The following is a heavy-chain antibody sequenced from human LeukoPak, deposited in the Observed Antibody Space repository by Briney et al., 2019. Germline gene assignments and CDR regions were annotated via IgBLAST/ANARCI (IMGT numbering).Heavy chain of an antibody. V-gene: IGHV1-46*01. D-gene: IGHD3-22*01. CDR3: ARAYYDSSGHPYFQH. CDR1: GYTFTSYY. Sequence: ASVKVSCKASGYTFTSYYMHWVRQAPGQGLELMGIINPSGGSTSYAQKFQGRVTMTRDTSTSTVYMELSSLRSEDTAVYYCARAYYDSSGHPYFQHWGKGTLVTVSS. CDR2: INPSGGST. J-gene: IGHJ1*01.